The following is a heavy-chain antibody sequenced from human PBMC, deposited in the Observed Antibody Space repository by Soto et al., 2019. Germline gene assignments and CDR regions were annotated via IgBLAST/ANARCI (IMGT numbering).Heavy chain of an antibody. CDR1: GGSFSGYY. CDR3: ARGGSSSGWYYYFDY. D-gene: IGHD6-19*01. Sequence: QVQLQQWGAGLLKPSETLSLTCAVYGGSFSGYYWSWIRQPPGQGLEWIGEINHSGSTNYNPSLKSRVSISVDTSKNQFSLKVSSVTAADTAVYYCARGGSSSGWYYYFDYWGQGTLVTVSS. J-gene: IGHJ4*02. V-gene: IGHV4-34*01. CDR2: INHSGST.